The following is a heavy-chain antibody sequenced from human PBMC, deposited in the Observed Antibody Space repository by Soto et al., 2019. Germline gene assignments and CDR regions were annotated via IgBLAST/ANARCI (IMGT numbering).Heavy chain of an antibody. V-gene: IGHV1-2*04. CDR1: GYTFTGYY. D-gene: IGHD6-19*01. CDR2: INPNSGGT. Sequence: ASVKVSCKASGYTFTGYYMHWVRQAPGQGLEWMGWINPNSGGTNYAQKFQGWVTMTRDTSISTAYMELSRLRPDDTAVYYCAREAVAGHYFDYWGQGTLVTVSS. J-gene: IGHJ4*02. CDR3: AREAVAGHYFDY.